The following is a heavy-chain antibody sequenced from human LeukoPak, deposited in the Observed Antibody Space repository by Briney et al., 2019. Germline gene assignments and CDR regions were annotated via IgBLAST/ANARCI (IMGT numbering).Heavy chain of an antibody. CDR3: ARSAVGTSCCTAVDY. Sequence: GGSLRLPCAASGFTFSSYAMSRVRQAPGKGLEWVSVIFGNGVKTYYADSLKGRFTISRDNSKNTLYLQMNSLRAEDTAEYYCARSAVGTSCCTAVDYWGQGTLVTVSS. J-gene: IGHJ4*02. CDR2: IFGNGVKT. CDR1: GFTFSSYA. D-gene: IGHD1-26*01. V-gene: IGHV3-23*01.